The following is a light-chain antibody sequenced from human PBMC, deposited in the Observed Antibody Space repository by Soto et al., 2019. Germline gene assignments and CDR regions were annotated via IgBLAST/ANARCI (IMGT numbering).Light chain of an antibody. CDR2: KDS. CDR3: YSAADNNGV. V-gene: IGLV3-27*01. J-gene: IGLJ3*02. Sequence: SYELTQPSSVSVSPGQTARITCSGDVLAKKYARWFQQKPGQAPVLVIYKDSERPSGIPERFSGSSSGTTVTFTISGAQVXXXXXXXXYSAADNNGVFGGGTKLT. CDR1: VLAKKY.